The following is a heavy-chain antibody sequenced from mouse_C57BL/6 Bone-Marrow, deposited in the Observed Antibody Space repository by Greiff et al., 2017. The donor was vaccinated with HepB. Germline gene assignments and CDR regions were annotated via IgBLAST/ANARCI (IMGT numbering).Heavy chain of an antibody. Sequence: TSFNFSCKASGYTFTSYWMHWVKQRPGQGLEWIGVIDPSDSYTNYNQKFKGKATLTVDTSSSTAYMQLSSLTSEDSAVYYCAADYWGQGTTLTVSS. V-gene: IGHV1-59*01. CDR3: AADY. J-gene: IGHJ2*01. CDR1: GYTFTSYW. CDR2: IDPSDSYT.